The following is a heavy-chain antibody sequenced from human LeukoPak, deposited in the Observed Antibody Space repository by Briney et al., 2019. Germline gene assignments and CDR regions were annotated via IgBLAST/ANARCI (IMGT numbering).Heavy chain of an antibody. D-gene: IGHD5-18*01. Sequence: GASVKVSCKASGGTFSSYAISWVRQAPGQGLEWMGWVNPNSGATNYAQMFQGRGTMTSDTSISTAYMELNRLRSDDTAVYYCARGGCGGIPFDFWGQGTLVTVS. V-gene: IGHV1-2*02. CDR3: ARGGCGGIPFDF. CDR2: VNPNSGAT. CDR1: GGTFSSYA. J-gene: IGHJ4*02.